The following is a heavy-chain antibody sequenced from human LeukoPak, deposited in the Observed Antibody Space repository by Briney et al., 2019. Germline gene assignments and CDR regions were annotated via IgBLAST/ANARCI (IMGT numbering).Heavy chain of an antibody. Sequence: SETLSLTCTVSGGSISSYYWSWIRQPPGKGLEWIGYISYSGSTNYNPSLKSRVTISVDTSKNQFSLKLSSVTAADTAVYYCARAVGDLGNILTGYPYHFDYWAQGTLVTVSS. J-gene: IGHJ4*02. CDR2: ISYSGST. CDR1: GGSISSYY. D-gene: IGHD3-9*01. V-gene: IGHV4-59*01. CDR3: ARAVGDLGNILTGYPYHFDY.